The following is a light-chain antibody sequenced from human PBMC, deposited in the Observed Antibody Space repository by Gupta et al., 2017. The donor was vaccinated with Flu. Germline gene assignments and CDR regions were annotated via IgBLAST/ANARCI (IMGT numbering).Light chain of an antibody. V-gene: IGLV2-11*01. Sequence: QSALTQPRSVSGSPGPSVTISCTGTSSDVGGYNYVSWYQQHPGKAPKLMIYDVSKRPAGVPDRFSGSKSGNTASLTISGLQAEEEADYYCCSDAGSDPWVFGGGTKLTVL. CDR2: DVS. J-gene: IGLJ3*02. CDR3: CSDAGSDPWV. CDR1: SSDVGGYNY.